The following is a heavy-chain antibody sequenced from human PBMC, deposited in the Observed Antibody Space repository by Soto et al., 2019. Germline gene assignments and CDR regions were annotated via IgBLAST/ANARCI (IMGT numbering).Heavy chain of an antibody. CDR2: MNPNSGNT. D-gene: IGHD2-2*02. Sequence: ASVKVSCKASGYTFTSYDINWVRQATGQGLEWMGWMNPNSGNTGYAQKFQGRVTMTRNTSASTAYMELSSLRSEDTAVYYCAILEHIPGKDAFDIWGQGTMVTVSS. CDR3: AILEHIPGKDAFDI. J-gene: IGHJ3*02. CDR1: GYTFTSYD. V-gene: IGHV1-8*01.